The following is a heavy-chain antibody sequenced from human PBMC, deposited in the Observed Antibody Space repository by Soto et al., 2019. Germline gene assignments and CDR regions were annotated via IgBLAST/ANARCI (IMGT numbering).Heavy chain of an antibody. V-gene: IGHV4-59*01. CDR3: AREPARGYYYGMDV. CDR2: IYYSGST. Sequence: SETLSLTCTVSGGSISSYYWSWIRQPPGKGLEWIGYIYYSGSTNYNPSLKSRVTISVDTSKNQFSLKLSSVTAADTAVYYCAREPARGYYYGMDVWGQGTTVTVSS. J-gene: IGHJ6*02. CDR1: GGSISSYY. D-gene: IGHD3-10*01.